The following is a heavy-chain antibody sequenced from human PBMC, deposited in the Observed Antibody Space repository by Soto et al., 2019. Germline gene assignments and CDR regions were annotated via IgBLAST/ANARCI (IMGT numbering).Heavy chain of an antibody. CDR3: TRDGDGRMTANPYYYYGMDV. CDR1: GGSISGYY. Sequence: SETLSLTCTVSGGSISGYYWSWIRQPPGKGLEWIGNVYYSGGAKYNPSVKRRVSISVDTSKNQFSLNLSSVTAADTAVYYCTRDGDGRMTANPYYYYGMDVWGPGTTVTVSS. V-gene: IGHV4-59*01. J-gene: IGHJ6*02. CDR2: VYYSGGA. D-gene: IGHD2-21*02.